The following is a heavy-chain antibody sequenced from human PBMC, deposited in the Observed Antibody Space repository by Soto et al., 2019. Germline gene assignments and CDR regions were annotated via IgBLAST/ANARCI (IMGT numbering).Heavy chain of an antibody. J-gene: IGHJ6*02. CDR2: ISAYNGNT. CDR3: ARDGDQLLYGGYYYYYGMDV. Sequence: SSVKVSCKTSGYTFTSYGISWVRQAPGQGLEWMGWISAYNGNTNYAQKLQGRVTMTTDTSTSTAYMELRSLRSDDTAVYYCARDGDQLLYGGYYYYYGMDVWGQGTTVKVSS. D-gene: IGHD2-2*02. CDR1: GYTFTSYG. V-gene: IGHV1-18*01.